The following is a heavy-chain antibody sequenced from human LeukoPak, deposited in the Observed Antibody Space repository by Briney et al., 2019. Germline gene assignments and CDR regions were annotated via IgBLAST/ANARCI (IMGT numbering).Heavy chain of an antibody. Sequence: GGSLTLSCAASGFTFSSYSMNWVRQAPGKGLEWVSSISSSSSYIYYADSVKGRLTISRDNAKNSLYLQMNSLRAEDTAVYYCARDHYDSSGSKDAFDIWGQGTMVTVSS. V-gene: IGHV3-21*01. CDR3: ARDHYDSSGSKDAFDI. J-gene: IGHJ3*02. CDR1: GFTFSSYS. D-gene: IGHD3-22*01. CDR2: ISSSSSYI.